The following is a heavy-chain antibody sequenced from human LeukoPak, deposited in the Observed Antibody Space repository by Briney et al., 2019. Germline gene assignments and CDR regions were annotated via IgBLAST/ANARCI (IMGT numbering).Heavy chain of an antibody. V-gene: IGHV4-39*02. CDR2: IYYSGST. CDR1: GGSISSSSYY. D-gene: IGHD1-26*01. Sequence: SETLSLTCIVSGGSISSSSYYWGWIRQPPGKGLEWIGSIYYSGSTYYNPSLKSRVTMSVDTSKNQFSLKLSSVTAADTAVYYCARDFVGATRARFDYWGQGTLVTVSS. J-gene: IGHJ4*02. CDR3: ARDFVGATRARFDY.